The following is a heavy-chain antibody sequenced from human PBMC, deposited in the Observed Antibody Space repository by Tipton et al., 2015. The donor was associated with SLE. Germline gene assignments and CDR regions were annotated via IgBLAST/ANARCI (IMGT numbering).Heavy chain of an antibody. Sequence: SLRLSCAASGFTFSSYDMHWVRQATGKGLEWVSAIGTAGDTYYPGSVKGRFTISRENAKNTLYLQMNSLRAEDTAVYYCARGPKKYCGGDCYPDYWGQGTLVTVSS. CDR1: GFTFSSYD. CDR2: IGTAGDT. CDR3: ARGPKKYCGGDCYPDY. D-gene: IGHD2-21*02. J-gene: IGHJ4*02. V-gene: IGHV3-13*01.